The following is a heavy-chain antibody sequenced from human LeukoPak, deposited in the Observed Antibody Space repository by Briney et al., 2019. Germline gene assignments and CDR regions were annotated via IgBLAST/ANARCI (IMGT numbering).Heavy chain of an antibody. J-gene: IGHJ5*02. CDR1: GFTFSSYG. D-gene: IGHD3-16*01. Sequence: GGSLRLSCAASGFTFSSYGMHWVRQAPGKGLEWVAVISYDGSNKYYADSVKGRFTISRDNSKNTLYLQMNSLRAEDTAVYYCAKDLTMFGGVIDPWGQGTLVTVSS. V-gene: IGHV3-30*18. CDR2: ISYDGSNK. CDR3: AKDLTMFGGVIDP.